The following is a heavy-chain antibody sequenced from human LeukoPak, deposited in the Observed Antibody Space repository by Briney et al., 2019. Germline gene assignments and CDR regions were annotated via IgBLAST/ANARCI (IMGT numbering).Heavy chain of an antibody. V-gene: IGHV4-59*01. CDR3: ARVTNTNSDFFDF. CDR1: GGSLSSYY. D-gene: IGHD2-8*01. CDR2: IYYSGGT. J-gene: IGHJ4*02. Sequence: SETLSLTCTVSGGSLSSYYWSWIRQPPGRGLEWIGCIYYSGGTNYNPSLKSRVTISVDTSKNQFSPKLISVTAADTAVYYCARVTNTNSDFFDFWGQGTLVTVSS.